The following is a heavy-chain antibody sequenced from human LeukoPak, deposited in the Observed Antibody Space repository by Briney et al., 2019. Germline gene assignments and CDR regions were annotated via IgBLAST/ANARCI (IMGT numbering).Heavy chain of an antibody. J-gene: IGHJ4*02. CDR1: GDSVSSSSVA. CDR3: ARGHNYAFDY. Sequence: SQTLSLTCAISGDSVSSSSVAWNWIRPSASIGLEWLGRTLYRSKWNYSYELSVKIRININPNSSKNQISLQLNSVTPEDTALYYCARGHNYAFDYWGLGTLVTVSS. V-gene: IGHV6-1*01. CDR2: TLYRSKWNY. D-gene: IGHD5-18*01.